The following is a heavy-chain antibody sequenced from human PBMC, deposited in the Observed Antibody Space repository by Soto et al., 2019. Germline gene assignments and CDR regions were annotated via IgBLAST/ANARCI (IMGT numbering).Heavy chain of an antibody. V-gene: IGHV4-59*01. Sequence: SETLSLTCTVSNGSISSYYWSWIRQPPGKGLEWIGYISYSGSTSYNPSLKSRVTLSVDTSKNQFSLSLTSVTAADTAVYYCARARTFDYWGQGTLVTVS. D-gene: IGHD6-6*01. J-gene: IGHJ4*02. CDR3: ARARTFDY. CDR2: ISYSGST. CDR1: NGSISSYY.